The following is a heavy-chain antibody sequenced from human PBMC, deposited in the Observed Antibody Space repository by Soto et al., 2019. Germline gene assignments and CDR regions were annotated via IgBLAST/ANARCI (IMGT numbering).Heavy chain of an antibody. CDR2: IYSTGTT. V-gene: IGHV3-53*01. CDR3: AKDGRGSGSHYNSFGY. Sequence: TWVSLRLSCSASAFTVGNNYMSWVHQAPGKGLEWVSLIYSTGTTKYADSVKGRFTVSRDNSKNTLYLQMNRLRAEVPAVYYCAKDGRGSGSHYNSFGYWGQGTLVTVSS. D-gene: IGHD3-10*01. J-gene: IGHJ4*02. CDR1: AFTVGNNY.